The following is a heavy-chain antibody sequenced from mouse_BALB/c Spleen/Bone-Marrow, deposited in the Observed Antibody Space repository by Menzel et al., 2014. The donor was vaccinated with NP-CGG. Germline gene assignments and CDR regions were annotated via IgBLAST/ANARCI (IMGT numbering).Heavy chain of an antibody. J-gene: IGHJ2*01. Sequence: EVPRVESGGGLVKPGGSLKLSCAASGFTFSSYAMSWVRQTPEKRLEWVATISSGGSYTYYPDSVKGRFTISRDNAKNTLYLQMSSLRSEDTAMYYCARHGITRLLDYWGQGTTLTVSS. CDR3: ARHGITRLLDY. D-gene: IGHD2-4*01. CDR1: GFTFSSYA. V-gene: IGHV5-9-3*01. CDR2: ISSGGSYT.